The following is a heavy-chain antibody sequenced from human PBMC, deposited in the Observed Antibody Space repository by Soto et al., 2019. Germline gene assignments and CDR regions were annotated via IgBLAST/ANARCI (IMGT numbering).Heavy chain of an antibody. J-gene: IGHJ4*02. CDR3: ARDLDASGSYYTDS. V-gene: IGHV1-18*01. Sequence: QIQLVQSGAEVKKPGASVKVSCKASGYTCSSIGISWVRQAPGQGLEWMGWISPYKGNTHYAQGLQGRVTMTTDTSTSTAYMGLRSLRSDDTAVYYCARDLDASGSYYTDSWGQGTLVTVSS. D-gene: IGHD3-10*01. CDR1: GYTCSSIG. CDR2: ISPYKGNT.